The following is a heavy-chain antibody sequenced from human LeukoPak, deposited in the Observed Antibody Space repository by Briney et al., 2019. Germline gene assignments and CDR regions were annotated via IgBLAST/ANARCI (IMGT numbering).Heavy chain of an antibody. CDR2: ISYDGNTR. CDR3: AKDMSGGDCPDY. V-gene: IGHV3-30*04. CDR1: GFTFSNYA. D-gene: IGHD2-21*02. J-gene: IGHJ4*02. Sequence: PGGSLRLSCAASGFTFSNYAMHWVRQAPGKGLEWVAVISYDGNTRYYTDSVKGRFTISGDSSKNTLYLQMNSLRPEDTAVYYCAKDMSGGDCPDYWGQGTLVTVSS.